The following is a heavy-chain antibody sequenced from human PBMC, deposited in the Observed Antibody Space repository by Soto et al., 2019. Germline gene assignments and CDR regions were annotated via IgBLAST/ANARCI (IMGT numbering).Heavy chain of an antibody. Sequence: GASVKVSCKASGYTFTGYYMHWVRQAPGQGLELMGWINPNSGGTNYAQKSQGRVTMTRDTSISTAYMELSRLRSDDTAVYYCARVPGYSSSWYYFDYWGQGTLVNVSS. D-gene: IGHD6-13*01. CDR2: INPNSGGT. CDR3: ARVPGYSSSWYYFDY. J-gene: IGHJ4*02. V-gene: IGHV1-2*02. CDR1: GYTFTGYY.